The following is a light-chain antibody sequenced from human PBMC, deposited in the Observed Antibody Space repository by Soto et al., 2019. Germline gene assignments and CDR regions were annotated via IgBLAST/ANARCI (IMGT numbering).Light chain of an antibody. Sequence: EIVLTQSPGTLSLSPGKRATLSCRASQSASSSYLAWYQQKPGQAPRLLIYGASSRATGIPDRFSGSGSGTDFTLTISRLAPEDFAVYYCQQYGSSPLTFGGGTKVEIK. V-gene: IGKV3-20*01. J-gene: IGKJ4*01. CDR1: QSASSSY. CDR2: GAS. CDR3: QQYGSSPLT.